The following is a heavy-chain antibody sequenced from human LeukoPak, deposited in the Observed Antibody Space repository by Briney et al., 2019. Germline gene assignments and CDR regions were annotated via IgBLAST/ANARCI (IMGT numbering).Heavy chain of an antibody. Sequence: GGSLRLSCAASGFSFRGYGMHWVRQAPGRGLEYVSAISADGGTTDYLNSVKGRFTISRDNSKNTLYIQMGRLRSDDTAIYYCARGRGGPPFDFWGQGTVVTVAS. CDR1: GFSFRGYG. D-gene: IGHD3-10*01. CDR2: ISADGGTT. CDR3: ARGRGGPPFDF. J-gene: IGHJ4*02. V-gene: IGHV3-64*01.